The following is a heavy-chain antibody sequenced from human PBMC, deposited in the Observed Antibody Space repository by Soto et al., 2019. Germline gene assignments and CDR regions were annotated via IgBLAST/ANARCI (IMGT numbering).Heavy chain of an antibody. J-gene: IGHJ1*01. CDR3: AKDRSGAVVAAEYFQH. V-gene: IGHV3-23*01. D-gene: IGHD3-22*01. Sequence: EVQVLESGGGLVEPGGALRLSCAASGFTFSNYAMSWVRQAPGKGLEWVSTISGTGGSTYYADSVKGRFTISRDNSKNMVYLQMNSLRAEDTALYYCAKDRSGAVVAAEYFQHWGQGTLVTVSS. CDR2: ISGTGGST. CDR1: GFTFSNYA.